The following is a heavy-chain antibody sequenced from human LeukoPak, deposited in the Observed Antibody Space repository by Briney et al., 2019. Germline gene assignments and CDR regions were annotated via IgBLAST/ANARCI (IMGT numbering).Heavy chain of an antibody. CDR2: INPNSGGT. CDR3: ARDVPECGGDCYFFDP. Sequence: ASVKVSCKASGYTFTGYYMHWVRQAPGQGLEWMGWINPNSGGTNYAQKFQGRVAMTRDTSISTAYMELSRLRSDDTAVYYCARDVPECGGDCYFFDPWGQGTLVTVSS. J-gene: IGHJ5*02. CDR1: GYTFTGYY. V-gene: IGHV1-2*02. D-gene: IGHD2-21*01.